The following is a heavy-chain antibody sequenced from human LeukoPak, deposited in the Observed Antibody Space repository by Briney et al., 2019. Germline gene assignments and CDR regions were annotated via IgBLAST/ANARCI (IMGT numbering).Heavy chain of an antibody. V-gene: IGHV3-23*01. CDR3: AKRGNYSTGWYYFDS. CDR2: ISGSGGVT. Sequence: PGGSLRLSCAASGFTFSTYAMSWVRQAPGKGLEWVSVISGSGGVTYYADSVKGRFTISRDNSKNTLYLQIYSLRAEDTALYYCAKRGNYSTGWYYFDSWGQGTLVTVSS. D-gene: IGHD6-19*01. CDR1: GFTFSTYA. J-gene: IGHJ4*02.